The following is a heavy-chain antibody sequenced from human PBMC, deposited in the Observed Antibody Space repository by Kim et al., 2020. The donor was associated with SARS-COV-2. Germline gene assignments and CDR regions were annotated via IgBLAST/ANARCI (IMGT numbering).Heavy chain of an antibody. Sequence: GGSLRLSCAASGFTFSSYEMNWVRQAPGKGLEWVSYISSSGSTIYYADSVKGRFTISRDNAKNSLYLQMNSLRAEDTAVYYCAREVNDGLDYWGQGTLVTVSS. D-gene: IGHD1-1*01. J-gene: IGHJ4*02. CDR3: AREVNDGLDY. CDR1: GFTFSSYE. CDR2: ISSSGSTI. V-gene: IGHV3-48*03.